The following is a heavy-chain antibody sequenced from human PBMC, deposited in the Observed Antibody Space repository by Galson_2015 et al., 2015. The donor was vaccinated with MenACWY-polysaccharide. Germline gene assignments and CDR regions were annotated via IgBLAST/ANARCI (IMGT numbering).Heavy chain of an antibody. D-gene: IGHD4/OR15-4a*01. J-gene: IGHJ6*03. CDR1: AFDFNKYV. Sequence: SLRLSCAASAFDFNKYVMNWVRQPPGKGLQWVSSITPTGGTPSYADSVRGRFTITRDNPKNTLYLQMNRLGAGDTAVYYCAKGSYRANAVLSYYYYYMDVWGKGTTVPVSS. V-gene: IGHV3-23*01. CDR3: AKGSYRANAVLSYYYYYMDV. CDR2: ITPTGGTP.